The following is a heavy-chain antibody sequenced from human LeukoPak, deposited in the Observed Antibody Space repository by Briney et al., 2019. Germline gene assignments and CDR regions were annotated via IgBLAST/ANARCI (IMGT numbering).Heavy chain of an antibody. V-gene: IGHV4-34*01. CDR1: GGSFSGYY. CDR2: INHSGST. D-gene: IGHD3-10*01. CDR3: ARHSPDYYGSGSFPAFVDI. Sequence: SETLSLTCAVYGGSFSGYYWSWIRQPPGKGLEWIGEINHSGSTNYNPSLKSRVTISVDTSKNQFSLKLSSVTAADTAVYYCARHSPDYYGSGSFPAFVDIWGQGTMVTVSS. J-gene: IGHJ3*02.